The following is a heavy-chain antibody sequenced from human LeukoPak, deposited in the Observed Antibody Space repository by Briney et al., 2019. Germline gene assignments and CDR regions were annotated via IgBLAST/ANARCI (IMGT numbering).Heavy chain of an antibody. CDR3: ASQGGAMGGHDGWIDY. Sequence: SGGSLRLSCAASGSTFNRYSMNWVRQAPGKGLEWVSSISDSSTYIFYADPVKGRFIVSRDNAKDSLYLQMNSLRAEDTAVYYCASQGGAMGGHDGWIDYWGQGTLVTVSS. CDR1: GSTFNRYS. D-gene: IGHD1-1*01. V-gene: IGHV3-21*01. CDR2: ISDSSTYI. J-gene: IGHJ4*02.